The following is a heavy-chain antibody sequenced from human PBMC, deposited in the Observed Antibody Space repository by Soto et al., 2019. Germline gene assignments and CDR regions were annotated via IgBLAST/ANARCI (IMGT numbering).Heavy chain of an antibody. CDR1: GGSISSVAYY. CDR3: ARDLGSKYYYGMDV. J-gene: IGHJ6*02. V-gene: IGHV4-31*03. D-gene: IGHD3-10*01. CDR2: IYYSGST. Sequence: PSETLSLTCTVCGGSISSVAYYWIWIRQPPGEGLEWIGYIYYSGSTYYNPSLKSRLTISVDTSKNQFSLKMSSVTAADTAVYYCARDLGSKYYYGMDVWGQGTTVT.